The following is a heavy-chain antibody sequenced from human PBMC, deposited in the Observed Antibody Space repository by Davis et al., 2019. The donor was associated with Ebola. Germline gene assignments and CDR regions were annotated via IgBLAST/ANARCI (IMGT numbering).Heavy chain of an antibody. CDR2: ISSSGAST. D-gene: IGHD6-19*01. Sequence: PGGSLRLSCSASGLTFRSQAMHWVRQAPGKGLEYVSTISSSGASTYYADSVKGRFTISRDDFMNTVHLQMNSLRAEDTAVYHCARDPGYASGWTEFDPWGQGTLVTVSS. CDR1: GLTFRSQA. J-gene: IGHJ5*02. V-gene: IGHV3-64*04. CDR3: ARDPGYASGWTEFDP.